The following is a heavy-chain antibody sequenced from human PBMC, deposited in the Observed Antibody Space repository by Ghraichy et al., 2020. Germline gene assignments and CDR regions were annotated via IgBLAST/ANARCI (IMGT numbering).Heavy chain of an antibody. V-gene: IGHV1-46*01. CDR2: INPSGGRT. D-gene: IGHD2-15*01. Sequence: ASVKVSCKASGYTFASYFMHWVRQAPGQGLEWIGVINPSGGRTTYAQKFQGRVSMTRDTSTSTVYMELRSLRSEDTAVYYCARDVDGGYCSGGSCYEDYWGQGTLVTVSS. CDR1: GYTFASYF. J-gene: IGHJ4*02. CDR3: ARDVDGGYCSGGSCYEDY.